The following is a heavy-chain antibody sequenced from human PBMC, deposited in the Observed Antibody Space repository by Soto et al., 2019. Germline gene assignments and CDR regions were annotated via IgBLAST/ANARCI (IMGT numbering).Heavy chain of an antibody. CDR1: GFTFSNYD. D-gene: IGHD2-15*01. CDR3: ARGRLISLYYFDY. CDR2: IGTAGDT. J-gene: IGHJ4*02. Sequence: EVQLVESGGGLVQPGGSLRLSCAASGFTFSNYDMHWVRQVTGKGLEWVSTIGTAGDTYYPGSVKGRFTISRENAKNSLYLQMNSLRAEDTAVYYCARGRLISLYYFDYWGQGTLVNGSS. V-gene: IGHV3-13*01.